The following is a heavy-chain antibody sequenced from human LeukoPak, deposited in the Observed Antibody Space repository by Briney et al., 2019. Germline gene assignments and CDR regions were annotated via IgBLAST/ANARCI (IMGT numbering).Heavy chain of an antibody. CDR3: SKYCSGITCYSGLY. CDR1: GFTVSSNY. V-gene: IGHV3-53*01. Sequence: GGSLRLSCAASGFTVSSNYMTWVRQAPGKGLEWVSTVTDAYSTYYADSVKGRFTISRDNSKNTLYLQMNSLRAEDTALYYCSKYCSGITCYSGLYWGQGTLVTVSS. J-gene: IGHJ4*02. D-gene: IGHD2-15*01. CDR2: VTDAYST.